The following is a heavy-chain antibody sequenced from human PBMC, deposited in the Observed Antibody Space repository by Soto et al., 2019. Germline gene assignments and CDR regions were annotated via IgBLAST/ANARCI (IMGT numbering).Heavy chain of an antibody. D-gene: IGHD1-1*01. Sequence: DVQLVVSGGGLIQPGESLRLYCAAFGLTISGKKYVAWVRHAPGEGLEWVSGLYDVDGSFYADSVRGRFTSSSDSSKTTVYLQMNDLRPDDTAVYYCATWHEREHAYDLWGQGTTVAVSS. J-gene: IGHJ3*01. CDR2: LYDVDGS. CDR3: ATWHEREHAYDL. V-gene: IGHV3-53*01. CDR1: GLTISGKKY.